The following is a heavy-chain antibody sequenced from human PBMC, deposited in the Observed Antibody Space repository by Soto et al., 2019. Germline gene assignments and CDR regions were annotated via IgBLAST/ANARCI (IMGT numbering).Heavy chain of an antibody. V-gene: IGHV4-59*01. D-gene: IGHD5-18*01. Sequence: SETLSLTCTVSGGSISSYYWSWILQPPGKGLEWIGYIYYSGSTNYNPSLKSRVTISVDTSKNQFSLKLSSVTDADTAVYYCARADSYGNHYCYYGMDVWGQGTTVTVSS. J-gene: IGHJ6*02. CDR1: GGSISSYY. CDR3: ARADSYGNHYCYYGMDV. CDR2: IYYSGST.